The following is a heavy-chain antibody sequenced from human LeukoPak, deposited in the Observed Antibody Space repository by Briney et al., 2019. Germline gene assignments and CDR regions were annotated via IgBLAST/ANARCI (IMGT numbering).Heavy chain of an antibody. CDR1: GFTFSSYA. Sequence: GGSLRLSCAASGFTFSSYAMSWVRQAPGKGLEWVSVIYTDGRTFYAGSVKGRFTISRDSSKNTVYLQMNSLRVEDTAVYYCARGNYGDDSYYFDYWGRGALVTVSS. CDR3: ARGNYGDDSYYFDY. D-gene: IGHD4-17*01. V-gene: IGHV3-53*01. J-gene: IGHJ4*02. CDR2: IYTDGRT.